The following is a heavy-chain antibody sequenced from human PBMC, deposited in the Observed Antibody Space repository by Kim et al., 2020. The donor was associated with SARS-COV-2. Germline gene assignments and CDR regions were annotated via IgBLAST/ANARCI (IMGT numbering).Heavy chain of an antibody. V-gene: IGHV4-39*07. CDR3: ARVGMITFGGVIAP. D-gene: IGHD3-16*01. J-gene: IGHJ5*02. Sequence: NPSLKSRVTISVDTSKNQFSLKLSSVTAADTAVYYCARVGMITFGGVIAPWGQGTLVTVSS.